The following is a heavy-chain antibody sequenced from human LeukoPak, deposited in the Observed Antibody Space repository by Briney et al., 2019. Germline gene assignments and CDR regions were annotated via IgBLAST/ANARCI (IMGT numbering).Heavy chain of an antibody. J-gene: IGHJ4*02. V-gene: IGHV3-7*01. CDR3: ATKDAYSFDY. CDR1: GFTFSSYW. D-gene: IGHD1-26*01. CDR2: MKQDGSEK. Sequence: GGSLRLSCVASGFTFSSYWMHWVRQAPGKGLEWVANMKQDGSEKYYVDSVKGRFTISRDNAKNSLFLQMNSLRAEDTAVCYCATKDAYSFDYWGQGTLVTVSS.